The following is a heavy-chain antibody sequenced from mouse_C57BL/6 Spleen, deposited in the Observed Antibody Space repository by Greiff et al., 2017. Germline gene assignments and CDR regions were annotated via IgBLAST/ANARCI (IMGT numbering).Heavy chain of an antibody. CDR1: GFTFSDYG. CDR3: ARQDYGSSYEFAY. J-gene: IGHJ3*01. D-gene: IGHD1-1*01. V-gene: IGHV5-15*01. CDR2: ISNLAYSI. Sequence: EVQGVESGGGLVQPGGSLKLSCAASGFTFSDYGMAWVRQAPRKGPEWVAFISNLAYSIYYADTVTGRFTISRENAKNTLYLEMSSLRSEDTAMYYCARQDYGSSYEFAYWGQGTLVTVSA.